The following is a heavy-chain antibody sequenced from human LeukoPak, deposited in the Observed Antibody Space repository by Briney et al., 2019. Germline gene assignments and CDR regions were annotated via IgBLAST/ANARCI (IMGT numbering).Heavy chain of an antibody. Sequence: GGSLRLSCAASGFTFSNYWMSWVRQAPGKRLEWVANINQDGREKSYVDSVKGRFTISRDNAKDTLYLQMSSLRVEDTAVYYCTRRGDDSAFDPWGQGTLVTVSS. V-gene: IGHV3-7*02. D-gene: IGHD3-10*01. J-gene: IGHJ5*02. CDR3: TRRGDDSAFDP. CDR1: GFTFSNYW. CDR2: INQDGREK.